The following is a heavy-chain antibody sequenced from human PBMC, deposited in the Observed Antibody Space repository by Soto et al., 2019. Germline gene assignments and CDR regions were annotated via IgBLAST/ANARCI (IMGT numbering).Heavy chain of an antibody. V-gene: IGHV3-21*01. J-gene: IGHJ3*02. D-gene: IGHD3-10*01. CDR3: ARDNNLYGSGSHAFDI. CDR1: GFTFSSYS. Sequence: GGSLRLSCAASGFTFSSYSMNWVRQAPGKGLEWVSSISSSSSYIYYADSVKGRFTISRDNAKNSLYLQMNSLRAEDTAVYYCARDNNLYGSGSHAFDIWGQGTMVTVSS. CDR2: ISSSSSYI.